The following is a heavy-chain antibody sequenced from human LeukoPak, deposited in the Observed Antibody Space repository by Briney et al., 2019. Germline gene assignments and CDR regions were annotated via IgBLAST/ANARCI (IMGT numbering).Heavy chain of an antibody. V-gene: IGHV3-66*01. CDR1: GFTVSSNY. J-gene: IGHJ3*02. Sequence: GGFLRLSCAGPGFTVSSNYMRWVRPGPGEGGGWGSVFYWGGSTYYADSVKGRFTISRDNSKNTLYLQMNSLRAEDTAVYYCARELHYYDSSGYSLDAFDIWGQGTMVTVSS. D-gene: IGHD3-22*01. CDR3: ARELHYYDSSGYSLDAFDI. CDR2: FYWGGST.